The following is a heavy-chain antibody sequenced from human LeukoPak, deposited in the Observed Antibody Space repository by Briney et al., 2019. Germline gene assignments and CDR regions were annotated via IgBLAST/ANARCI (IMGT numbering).Heavy chain of an antibody. CDR1: RFTFSSYG. J-gene: IGHJ4*02. D-gene: IGHD3-22*01. CDR3: AKQADYYDSSGRDDYFDY. V-gene: IGHV3-30*18. Sequence: PGRSLRLSCAASRFTFSSYGMHWVRQAPGKGLEWVAVISYDGSNKYYADSVKGRFTISRDNSKNTLYLQMNSLRAEDTAVYYCAKQADYYDSSGRDDYFDYWGQGTLVTVSS. CDR2: ISYDGSNK.